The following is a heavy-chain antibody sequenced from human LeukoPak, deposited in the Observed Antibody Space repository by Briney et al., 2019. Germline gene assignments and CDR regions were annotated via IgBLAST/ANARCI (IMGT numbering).Heavy chain of an antibody. J-gene: IGHJ4*02. D-gene: IGHD3-9*01. CDR3: ARHPYYDILTGYYPDRHYFDY. CDR1: GGSFSGYY. V-gene: IGHV4-34*01. Sequence: PSETLSLTCAVYGGSFSGYYWSWIRQPPGKGLEWIGEINHSGSTNYNPSLKSRVTISVDTSKNQFSLKLSSVTAADTAVYYCARHPYYDILTGYYPDRHYFDYWGQGTLVTASS. CDR2: INHSGST.